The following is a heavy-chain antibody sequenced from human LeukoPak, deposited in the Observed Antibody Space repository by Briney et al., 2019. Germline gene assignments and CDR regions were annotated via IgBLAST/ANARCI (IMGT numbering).Heavy chain of an antibody. CDR1: GGSFSGYY. V-gene: IGHV4-34*01. J-gene: IGHJ1*01. CDR2: IYHSGST. Sequence: SETLSLTCAVYGGSFSGYYWSWIRQPPGKGLEWIGEIYHSGSTNYNPSLKSRVTISVDKSKNQFSLKLSSVTAADTAVYYCAGGGSGYKKYFQHWGQGTLVTVSS. D-gene: IGHD5-12*01. CDR3: AGGGSGYKKYFQH.